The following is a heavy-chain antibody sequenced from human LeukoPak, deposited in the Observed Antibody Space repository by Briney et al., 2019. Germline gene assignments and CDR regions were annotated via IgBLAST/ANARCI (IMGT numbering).Heavy chain of an antibody. CDR1: EFSVGSNY. CDR2: IYSGGST. Sequence: QSGGSLRLSCAASEFSVGSNYMTWVRQAPGKGLEWVSLIYSGGSTYYADSVKGRFTISRDNSKNTLYLQMNSLRAEDTALYFCARDTHYYGSGSPAFDIWGQGTMVTVSS. D-gene: IGHD3-10*01. J-gene: IGHJ3*02. V-gene: IGHV3-66*01. CDR3: ARDTHYYGSGSPAFDI.